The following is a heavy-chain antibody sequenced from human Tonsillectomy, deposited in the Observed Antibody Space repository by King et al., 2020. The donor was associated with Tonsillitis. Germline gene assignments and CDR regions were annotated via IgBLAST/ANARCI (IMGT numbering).Heavy chain of an antibody. D-gene: IGHD2-2*01. V-gene: IGHV3-33*05. CDR1: GFTFSSYG. Sequence: VQLVESGGGVVQPGRSLRLSRAASGFTFSSYGMHWVRQAPGKGLEWVAVISYDGSNKYYADSVKGRFTISRDNSKNTLYLQMNSLRAEDTAVFYCARGGKGFVVVPAAGDYWGQGTLVTVSS. J-gene: IGHJ4*02. CDR2: ISYDGSNK. CDR3: ARGGKGFVVVPAAGDY.